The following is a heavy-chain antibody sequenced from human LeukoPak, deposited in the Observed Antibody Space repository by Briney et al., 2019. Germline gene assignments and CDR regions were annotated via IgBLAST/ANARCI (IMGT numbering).Heavy chain of an antibody. V-gene: IGHV3-64D*06. CDR3: VKGLYSGYDLDY. CDR1: GFTFSSYA. J-gene: IGHJ4*02. Sequence: GGSLRLSCSASGFTFSSYAMHWVRQAPGKGLEYVPAISSNGGSTYYADSVKGRFTISRDNSKNTLYLQMSSLRAEDTAVYYCVKGLYSGYDLDYWGQGTLVTVSS. CDR2: ISSNGGST. D-gene: IGHD5-12*01.